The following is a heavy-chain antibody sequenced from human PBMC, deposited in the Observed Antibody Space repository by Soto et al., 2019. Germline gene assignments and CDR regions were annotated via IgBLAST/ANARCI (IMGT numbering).Heavy chain of an antibody. Sequence: GGSLRLSCSVSGFTFSSYDMGWVRQAPGKGLEWVSGISSRGGSVYYAESVKGRFTVSRDNSLNVLFLHMNKLRVEDTAVYYCAKMGISTTSSFDNWGQGILVTVSS. CDR1: GFTFSSYD. J-gene: IGHJ4*02. CDR2: ISSRGGSV. D-gene: IGHD1-26*01. CDR3: AKMGISTTSSFDN. V-gene: IGHV3-23*01.